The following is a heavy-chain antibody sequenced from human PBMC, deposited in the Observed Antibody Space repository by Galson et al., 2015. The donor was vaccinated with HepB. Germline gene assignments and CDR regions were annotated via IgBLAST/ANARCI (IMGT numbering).Heavy chain of an antibody. V-gene: IGHV3-33*01. CDR2: IWYDGSNK. J-gene: IGHJ6*02. CDR1: GFTFSSYG. D-gene: IGHD3-10*01. CDR3: ARDQGDLAVRGVIIDYYYYGMDV. Sequence: SLRLSCAASGFTFSSYGMHWVRQAPGKGLEWVAVIWYDGSNKYYADSVKGRFTISRDNSKNTLYLQMNSLRAEDTAVYYCARDQGDLAVRGVIIDYYYYGMDVWGQGTTVTVSS.